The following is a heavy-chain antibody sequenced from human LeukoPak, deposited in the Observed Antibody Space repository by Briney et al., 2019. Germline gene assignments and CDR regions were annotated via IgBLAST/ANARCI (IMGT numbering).Heavy chain of an antibody. D-gene: IGHD5-12*01. V-gene: IGHV3-23*01. J-gene: IGHJ4*02. CDR2: ISGSGGST. CDR1: GFTFSSYA. Sequence: PGGSLRFSCAASGFTFSSYAMSWVRQAPGKGLEWVSAISGSGGSTYYADSVKGRFTISRDNSKNTLYLQMNSLRAEDTAVYYCAKDRGLRLWGDLDYWGQGTLVTVSS. CDR3: AKDRGLRLWGDLDY.